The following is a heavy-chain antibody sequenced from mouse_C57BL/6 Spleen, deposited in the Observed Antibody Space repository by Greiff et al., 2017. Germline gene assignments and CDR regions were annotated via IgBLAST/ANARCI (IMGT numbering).Heavy chain of an antibody. V-gene: IGHV1-54*01. D-gene: IGHD2-4*01. Sequence: VKLMESGAELVRPGTSVKVSCKASGYAFTNYLIEWVKQRPGQGLEWIGVINPGSGGTNYNEKFKGKATLTADKSSSTAYMQLSSLTSEDSAVYFCASDYGAWFAYWGQGTLVTVSA. CDR2: INPGSGGT. CDR1: GYAFTNYL. CDR3: ASDYGAWFAY. J-gene: IGHJ3*01.